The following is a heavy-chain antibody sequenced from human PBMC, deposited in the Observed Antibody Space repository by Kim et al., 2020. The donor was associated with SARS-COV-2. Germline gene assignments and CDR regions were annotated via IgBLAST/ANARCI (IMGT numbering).Heavy chain of an antibody. J-gene: IGHJ4*02. V-gene: IGHV3-7*01. CDR1: GFNFGGYF. CDR3: ARGRGWLDY. Sequence: GGSLRLSCAASGFNFGGYFMTWARQTPGKGLEWVANIKNDGSETYFADSVKGRFSISRDNTQNSVSLQMTSLRVEDTGVYYCARGRGWLDYWGQGTRVT. D-gene: IGHD6-19*01. CDR2: IKNDGSET.